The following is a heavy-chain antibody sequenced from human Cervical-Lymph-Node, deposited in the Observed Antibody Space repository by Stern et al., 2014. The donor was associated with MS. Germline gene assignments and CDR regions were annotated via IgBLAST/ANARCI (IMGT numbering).Heavy chain of an antibody. J-gene: IGHJ4*02. Sequence: EVQLVESGGDLVKPGGSLRLSCEASGFTFSYYDMNWVRQAPGKGLEWVSSITSGSAYLYYADSVKGRFTISRDNAKNSLYLQMNSLRAEDTAVYYCARQDGYNIDYWGRGTLVTVSS. V-gene: IGHV3-21*01. CDR2: ITSGSAYL. CDR3: ARQDGYNIDY. D-gene: IGHD5-24*01. CDR1: GFTFSYYD.